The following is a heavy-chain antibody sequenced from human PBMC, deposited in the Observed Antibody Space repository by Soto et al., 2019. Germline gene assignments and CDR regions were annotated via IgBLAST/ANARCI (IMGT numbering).Heavy chain of an antibody. CDR2: ISYDGSNK. Sequence: QVQLVESGGGVVQPGRSLRLSCAASGFTFSSYGMHWVRQAPGKGLEWVAVISYDGSNKYYADSVKGRFTISRDNSKNTLYLQMNSLRAEDTAVYYCAKSLVETVDYWCQGTLVTVSS. CDR3: AKSLVETVDY. V-gene: IGHV3-30*18. D-gene: IGHD2-15*01. CDR1: GFTFSSYG. J-gene: IGHJ4*02.